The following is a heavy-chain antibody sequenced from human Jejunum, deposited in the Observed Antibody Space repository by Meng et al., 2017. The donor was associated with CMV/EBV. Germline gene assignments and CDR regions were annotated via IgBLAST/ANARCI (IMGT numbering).Heavy chain of an antibody. Sequence: EVQLVDSGGGLVKPGGSLRLSCIGSGFTFSSYNMNWVRQAPGKGLEWVSSISSSSRYINYADSVKGRFTISRDNAKNSLYLQMNSLRVEGTAIYYCARDIDHWGQGTLVTVSS. CDR2: ISSSSRYI. V-gene: IGHV3-21*01. CDR1: GFTFSSYN. J-gene: IGHJ5*02. CDR3: ARDIDH.